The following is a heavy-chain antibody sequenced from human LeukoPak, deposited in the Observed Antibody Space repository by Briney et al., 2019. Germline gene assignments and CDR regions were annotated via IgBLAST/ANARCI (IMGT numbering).Heavy chain of an antibody. CDR1: GDSVSSNSVT. Sequence: SQTLSLTCAIPGDSVSSNSVTWNWIRQSPSRGLEWPGRTHYRSTWYNDYAVSVRGRITVNPDTSKNQFSLHLNSVTPEDTAVYYCARRLTQYDCFDPWGQGILVTVSS. CDR2: THYRSTWYN. D-gene: IGHD2-2*01. J-gene: IGHJ5*02. V-gene: IGHV6-1*01. CDR3: ARRLTQYDCFDP.